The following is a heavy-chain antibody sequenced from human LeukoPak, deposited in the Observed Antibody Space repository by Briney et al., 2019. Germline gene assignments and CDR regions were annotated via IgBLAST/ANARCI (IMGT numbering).Heavy chain of an antibody. CDR1: GYTFTGYY. Sequence: GASVKVSCKASGYTFTGYYMHWVRQAPGQGLEWMGWINPNSGGTNYAQKFQGRVTMTRDTSISTAYMELSRLGSDDTAVYYCARDYPAVAGGSWVGNPFYYYYYMDVWGKGTTVTVSS. CDR3: ARDYPAVAGGSWVGNPFYYYYYMDV. V-gene: IGHV1-2*02. D-gene: IGHD6-19*01. J-gene: IGHJ6*03. CDR2: INPNSGGT.